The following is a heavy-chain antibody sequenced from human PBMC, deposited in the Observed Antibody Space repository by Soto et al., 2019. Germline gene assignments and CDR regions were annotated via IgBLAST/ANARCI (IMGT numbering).Heavy chain of an antibody. CDR1: GFTVSSNY. J-gene: IGHJ6*02. CDR2: IYSGGST. D-gene: IGHD6-13*01. V-gene: IGHV3-53*02. Sequence: EVQLVETGGGLIQPGGSLRLSCAASGFTVSSNYMSWVRQAPGKGLEWVSVIYSGGSTYYADSVKGRFTISRDNSKNTLYLQMNSLRAEDTAVYYCARDEVVAAAEGYYYYYGMDVWGQGTTVTVSS. CDR3: ARDEVVAAAEGYYYYYGMDV.